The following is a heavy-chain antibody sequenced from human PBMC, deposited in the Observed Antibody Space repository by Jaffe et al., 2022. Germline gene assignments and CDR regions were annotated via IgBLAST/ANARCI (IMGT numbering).Heavy chain of an antibody. D-gene: IGHD3-9*01. CDR3: ARKGADFDWLLNPQDYYYYYYMDV. J-gene: IGHJ6*03. CDR2: INTNTGNP. V-gene: IGHV7-4-1*02. Sequence: QVQLVQSGSELKKPGASVKVSCKASGYTFTSYAMNWVRQAPGQGLEWMGWINTNTGNPTYAQGFTGRFVFSLDTSVSTAYLQISSLKAEDTAVYYCARKGADFDWLLNPQDYYYYYYMDVWGKGTTVTVSS. CDR1: GYTFTSYA.